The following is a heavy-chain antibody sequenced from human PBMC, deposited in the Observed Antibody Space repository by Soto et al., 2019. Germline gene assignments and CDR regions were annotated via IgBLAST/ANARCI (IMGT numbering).Heavy chain of an antibody. CDR3: ARGGSGRSGDYYAMDV. Sequence: PGVSLRLSCAASGLTFSNYWMHWVRQAPGEGLVWVSRTNIDGRRTDYADSVKGRFTISRDNAKSTLYLQMSSLRAEDTAVYYCARGGSGRSGDYYAMDVWGQGTTVTVSS. J-gene: IGHJ6*02. CDR2: TNIDGRRT. CDR1: GLTFSNYW. V-gene: IGHV3-74*01. D-gene: IGHD1-26*01.